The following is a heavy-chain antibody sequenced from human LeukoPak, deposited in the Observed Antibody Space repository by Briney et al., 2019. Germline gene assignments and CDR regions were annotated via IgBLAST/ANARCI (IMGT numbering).Heavy chain of an antibody. CDR1: GGSISSGVYY. V-gene: IGHV4-30-4*08. J-gene: IGHJ4*02. Sequence: PSETLSLTCTVPGGSISSGVYYWSWIRQPPGKGLEWIGYIYYSGSTYYNPSLKSRVTISVDTSKNQFSLKLSSVTAADTAVYYCARVGGGTDYWGQGTLVTVSS. CDR2: IYYSGST. D-gene: IGHD2-15*01. CDR3: ARVGGGTDY.